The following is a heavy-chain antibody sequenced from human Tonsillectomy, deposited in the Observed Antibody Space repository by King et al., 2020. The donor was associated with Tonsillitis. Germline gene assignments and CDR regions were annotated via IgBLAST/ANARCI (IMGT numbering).Heavy chain of an antibody. CDR1: GFTFSSYS. J-gene: IGHJ3*02. CDR2: ISSSSSTI. D-gene: IGHD2-2*01. V-gene: IGHV3-48*01. Sequence: VQLVESGGGLVQPGGALRLSCAASGFTFSSYSMNWVRQAPGKGLEWVAYISSSSSTIYYAYSVKGRFTISRDNAKNSLYLHINSLRAEDTAVYYCARGMGDCSSTSCYYRAFDIWGQGTMVTVSS. CDR3: ARGMGDCSSTSCYYRAFDI.